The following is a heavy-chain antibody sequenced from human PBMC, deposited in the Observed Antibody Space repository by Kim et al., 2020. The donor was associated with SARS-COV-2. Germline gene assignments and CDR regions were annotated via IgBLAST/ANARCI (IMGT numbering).Heavy chain of an antibody. J-gene: IGHJ5*02. Sequence: SETLSLTCTVSDGSITSSYWTWIRQLPGKGLEWIGYVYYTGTTNYNPSLKSRVAISVDTSKNQFSLKLNSVTAADTAVYFCARDSSGYNWFDPWGQGPLV. V-gene: IGHV4-59*12. CDR3: ARDSSGYNWFDP. CDR1: DGSITSSY. CDR2: VYYTGTT.